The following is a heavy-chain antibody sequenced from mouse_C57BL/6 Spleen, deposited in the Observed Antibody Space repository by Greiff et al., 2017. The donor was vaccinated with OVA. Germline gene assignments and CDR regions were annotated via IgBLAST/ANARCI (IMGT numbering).Heavy chain of an antibody. V-gene: IGHV1-61*01. CDR2: IYPSDSET. D-gene: IGHD2-1*01. Sequence: KQRPGQGLEWIGNIYPSDSETHYNQKFKDKATLTVDKSSSTAYMQLSSLTSEDSAVYYCARYNYRFAYWGQGTLVTVSA. CDR3: ARYNYRFAY. J-gene: IGHJ3*01.